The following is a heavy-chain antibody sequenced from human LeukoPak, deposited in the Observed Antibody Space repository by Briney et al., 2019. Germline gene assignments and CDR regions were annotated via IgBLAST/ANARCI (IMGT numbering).Heavy chain of an antibody. V-gene: IGHV3-48*03. Sequence: GGSLRLSCAASGFTFSSYEMNWVRQAPGKGLEWVSYISSSGSTIYYADSVKGRFTISRDNAKNSLYLQMNSLRAEDTAVYYCARTIVVVPAAERGAAFDIWGQGTMVTVSS. CDR2: ISSSGSTI. J-gene: IGHJ3*02. CDR3: ARTIVVVPAAERGAAFDI. D-gene: IGHD2-2*01. CDR1: GFTFSSYE.